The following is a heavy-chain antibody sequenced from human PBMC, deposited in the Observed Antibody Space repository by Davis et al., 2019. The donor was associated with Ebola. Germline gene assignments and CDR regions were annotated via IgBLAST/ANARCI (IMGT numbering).Heavy chain of an antibody. CDR2: IIPIFGAA. V-gene: IGHV1-69*13. Sequence: SVKVSCKAFGGTFSSHATSWVRQAPGQGLEWMGGIIPIFGAAINAQKFQGRVTITADESTSTAYMELSSLRSEDTAVYYCARGVDGFYGSGAYYYMDYWGQGTLVTVS. CDR3: ARGVDGFYGSGAYYYMDY. J-gene: IGHJ4*02. CDR1: GGTFSSHA. D-gene: IGHD3-10*01.